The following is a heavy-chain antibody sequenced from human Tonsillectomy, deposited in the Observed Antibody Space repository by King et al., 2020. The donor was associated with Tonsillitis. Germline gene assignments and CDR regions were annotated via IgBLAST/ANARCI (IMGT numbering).Heavy chain of an antibody. CDR3: AKAYYYDSSGYPPDY. CDR2: ISYDGSNK. D-gene: IGHD3-22*01. Sequence: VQLVESGGGVVQPGRSLRLSCAASGFTFSSYGMHWVRQDPGKGLEWVAVISYDGSNKYYADSVKGRFTISRDNSKNTLYLQMNSLRAEDTAVYYCAKAYYYDSSGYPPDYWGQGTLVTVSS. CDR1: GFTFSSYG. V-gene: IGHV3-30*18. J-gene: IGHJ4*02.